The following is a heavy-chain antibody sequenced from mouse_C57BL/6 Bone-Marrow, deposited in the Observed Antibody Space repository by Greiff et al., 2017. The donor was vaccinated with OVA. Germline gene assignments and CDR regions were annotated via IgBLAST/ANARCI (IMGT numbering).Heavy chain of an antibody. CDR3: TRASDYYGSSSYYFDY. V-gene: IGHV5-9-1*02. CDR2: ISSGGDYT. CDR1: GFTFSSYA. D-gene: IGHD1-1*01. J-gene: IGHJ2*01. Sequence: EVMLVESGEGLVKPGGSLKLSCAASGFTFSSYAMSWVRQTPEKRLEWVAYISSGGDYTYYADTVKGRFTISRDNARNTLYLQMSSLKSEDTAMYYCTRASDYYGSSSYYFDYWGQGTTLTVSS.